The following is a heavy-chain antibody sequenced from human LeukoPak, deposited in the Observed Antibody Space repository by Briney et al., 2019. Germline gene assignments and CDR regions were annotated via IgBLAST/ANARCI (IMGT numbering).Heavy chain of an antibody. CDR3: ARDPYSSGLLTFDI. CDR1: GFTFSSYW. D-gene: IGHD6-19*01. J-gene: IGHJ3*02. CDR2: IKQDGSER. V-gene: IGHV3-7*03. Sequence: TGGSLRLSCAASGFTFSSYWMSWVRQAPGKGPEWVANIKQDGSERYYVDSVKGRFTISRDNAKNSLYLQMNSLRAEDTAVYYCARDPYSSGLLTFDIWGHGTMVTVSS.